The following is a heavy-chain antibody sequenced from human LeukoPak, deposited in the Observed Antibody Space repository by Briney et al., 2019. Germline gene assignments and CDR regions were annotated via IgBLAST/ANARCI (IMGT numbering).Heavy chain of an antibody. Sequence: PSETLSLTCTVYGGSFSGYYWSWIRQPPGKGLEWIGYIYYSGSTYYNPSLKSRVTISVDTSKNQFSLKLSSVTAADTAVYYCARENIVVVPAALGPYSISSSFDYWGQGTLVTVSS. CDR2: IYYSGST. D-gene: IGHD2-2*01. V-gene: IGHV4-30-4*08. J-gene: IGHJ4*02. CDR1: GGSFSGYY. CDR3: ARENIVVVPAALGPYSISSSFDY.